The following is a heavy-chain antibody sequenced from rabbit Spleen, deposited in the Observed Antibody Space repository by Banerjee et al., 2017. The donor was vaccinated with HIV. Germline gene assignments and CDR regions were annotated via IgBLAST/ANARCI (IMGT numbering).Heavy chain of an antibody. CDR1: GFSFSSSYG. Sequence: QSLEESGGDLVTPGASLTLTCTASGFSFSSSYGMCWVRQAPGKGPEWIACIYSDNAGTTYYASWAKGRFTISKTSSTTVTLQVTSLTAADTATYFCARDLTDVIGWNFGWWGPGTLVTVS. J-gene: IGHJ4*01. CDR2: IYSDNAGTT. CDR3: ARDLTDVIGWNFGW. D-gene: IGHD1-1*01. V-gene: IGHV1S40*01.